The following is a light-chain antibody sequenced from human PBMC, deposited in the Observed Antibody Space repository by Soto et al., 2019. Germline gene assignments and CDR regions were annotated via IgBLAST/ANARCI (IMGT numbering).Light chain of an antibody. CDR2: VAY. Sequence: DIQMTQSASSLSASVGDRVTITCRASQSMSRYLHWYQQRPGKDPKLLIYVAYSLQSGVPSRFSGSGSGTDFTLTISSLQPEDFATYYCQQSYTTPRTLGQGYKREIK. CDR1: QSMSRY. V-gene: IGKV1-39*01. J-gene: IGKJ2*01. CDR3: QQSYTTPRT.